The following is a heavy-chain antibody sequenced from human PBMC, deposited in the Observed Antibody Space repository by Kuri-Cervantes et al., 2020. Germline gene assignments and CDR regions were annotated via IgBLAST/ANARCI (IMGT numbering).Heavy chain of an antibody. D-gene: IGHD4-17*01. CDR2: IYYSGST. V-gene: IGHV4-39*07. CDR3: ARGLNDYGDSYYFDY. CDR1: GGSISSSSYY. J-gene: IGHJ4*02. Sequence: SETLSLTCTVSGGSISSSSYYWGWIRQPPGKGLEWIGSIYYSGSTYYNPSLKSRVTISVDTSKNQFSLKLSSVTAADTAVYYCARGLNDYGDSYYFDYWGQGTLVTVSS.